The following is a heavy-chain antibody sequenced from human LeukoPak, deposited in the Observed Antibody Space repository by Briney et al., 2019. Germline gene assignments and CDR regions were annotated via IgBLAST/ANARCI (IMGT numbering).Heavy chain of an antibody. CDR1: GFTFTNYW. D-gene: IGHD2/OR15-2a*01. CDR2: IGKDGSGK. V-gene: IGHV3-7*01. Sequence: PGGSLRLSCAASGFTFTNYWMGWVRQAPGKGPGWVANIGKDGSGKNYVDSVKGRFTISRDNAKKSLSLQMSSLTAEDTALYYCVRDRDFYAIDYWGQGTLVTVSS. J-gene: IGHJ4*02. CDR3: VRDRDFYAIDY.